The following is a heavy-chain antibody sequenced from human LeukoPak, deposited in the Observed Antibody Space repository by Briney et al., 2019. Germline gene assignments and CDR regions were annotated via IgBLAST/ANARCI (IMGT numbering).Heavy chain of an antibody. D-gene: IGHD5-12*01. J-gene: IGHJ3*02. CDR2: IYPSGST. Sequence: SETLSLTCSVSGGSIINYYWSWIRHPAGKGLEWIGRIYPSGSTNYNPSLESRVTMSVDTSKNQFSLKLSSVTAADTAVYYCARDRRGYVGYEGDPFDIWGQGTMVTVSS. CDR1: GGSIINYY. V-gene: IGHV4-4*07. CDR3: ARDRRGYVGYEGDPFDI.